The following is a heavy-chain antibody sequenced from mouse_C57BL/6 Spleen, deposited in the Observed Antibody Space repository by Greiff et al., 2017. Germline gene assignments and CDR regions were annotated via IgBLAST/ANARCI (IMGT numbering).Heavy chain of an antibody. CDR3: ARTYYGSSQYYFDY. CDR2: IWSGGST. Sequence: VQLQQSGPGLVQPSQSLSITCTVSGFSLTSYGVHWVRQSPGKGLEWLGVIWSGGSTDYNAAFISRLSISKDNSKSQVFFKMNSLQADDTAIYYCARTYYGSSQYYFDYWGQGTTLTVSS. V-gene: IGHV2-2*01. J-gene: IGHJ2*01. D-gene: IGHD1-1*01. CDR1: GFSLTSYG.